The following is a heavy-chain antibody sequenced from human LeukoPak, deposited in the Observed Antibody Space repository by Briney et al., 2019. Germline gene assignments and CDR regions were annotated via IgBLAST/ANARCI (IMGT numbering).Heavy chain of an antibody. Sequence: GGSLRLSCAASGFTFSSYGMHWVRQAPGKGLEWVAFIRYDGSNKYYAESVKGRFTISRDNAKNSLYLQMNSLRAEDTAVYYCAAHSSGSWSGYWGQGTLVTVSS. CDR1: GFTFSSYG. CDR3: AAHSSGSWSGY. V-gene: IGHV3-30*02. J-gene: IGHJ4*02. CDR2: IRYDGSNK. D-gene: IGHD6-19*01.